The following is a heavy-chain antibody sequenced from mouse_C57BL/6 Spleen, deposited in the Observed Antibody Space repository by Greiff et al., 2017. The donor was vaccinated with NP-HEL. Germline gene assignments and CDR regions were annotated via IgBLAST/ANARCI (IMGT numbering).Heavy chain of an antibody. D-gene: IGHD1-1*01. CDR3: AREITTVFDY. CDR2: ISDGGSYT. CDR1: GFTFSSYA. Sequence: EVMLVESGGGLVKPGGSLKLSCAASGFTFSSYAMSWVRQTPEKRLEWVATISDGGSYTYYPDNVKGRFTISRDNAKNNLYLQMSHLKSEDTAMYYCAREITTVFDYWGQGTTLTVSS. J-gene: IGHJ2*01. V-gene: IGHV5-4*01.